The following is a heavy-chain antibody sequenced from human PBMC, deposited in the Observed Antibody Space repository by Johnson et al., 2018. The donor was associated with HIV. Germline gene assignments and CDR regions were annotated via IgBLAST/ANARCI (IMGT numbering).Heavy chain of an antibody. Sequence: VQLVESGGGVVQHGRSLRLSCAASGFTFSSYAMHWVRQAPGKGLEWVAVISYDGSNKYYADSVKGRFTISRDNSKNTLYLQMNSLRAEDTAVYYCARERGSGITMVRGVIQPAFDIWGQGTMVTVSS. J-gene: IGHJ3*02. V-gene: IGHV3-30-3*01. D-gene: IGHD3-10*01. CDR2: ISYDGSNK. CDR3: ARERGSGITMVRGVIQPAFDI. CDR1: GFTFSSYA.